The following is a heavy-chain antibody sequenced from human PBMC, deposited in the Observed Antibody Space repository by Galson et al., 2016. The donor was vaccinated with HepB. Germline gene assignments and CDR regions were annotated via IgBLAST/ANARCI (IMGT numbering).Heavy chain of an antibody. J-gene: IGHJ5*02. D-gene: IGHD3-22*01. CDR2: ISGDNGYT. Sequence: QSGAEVKKAGESLQTSCTASGSRFSSYGSSWVRHAPGPGFEWMGMISGDNGYTNNEEQIHSRVTMTRHPSPSTAYMEPGSLRSDDTAVYYCARAMTVIGVVGNWIDPWGQGTLVTVSS. CDR1: GSRFSSYG. V-gene: IGHV1-18*04. CDR3: ARAMTVIGVVGNWIDP.